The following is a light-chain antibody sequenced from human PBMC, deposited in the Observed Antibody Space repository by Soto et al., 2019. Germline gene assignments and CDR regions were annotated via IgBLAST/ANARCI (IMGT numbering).Light chain of an antibody. V-gene: IGKV3-20*01. CDR1: QSVTNNF. CDR2: GIS. CDR3: QQYITLPHT. Sequence: DNVLTQSPGTLSLSPGERATLSCRASQSVTNNFFAWYQQRPGQAPRLLIYGISNRATGIPDRFSGSGSGTDFTLTISRLEPEDFVVYYCQQYITLPHTFGQGTKLEVK. J-gene: IGKJ2*01.